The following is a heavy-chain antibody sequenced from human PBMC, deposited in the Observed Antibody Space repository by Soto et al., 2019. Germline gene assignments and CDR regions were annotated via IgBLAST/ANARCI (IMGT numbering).Heavy chain of an antibody. J-gene: IGHJ4*02. D-gene: IGHD6-13*01. CDR2: INYSGRT. CDR3: ARYAGSSWFDY. Sequence: SETLSLTCTVSVGSISTYYWSWIRQPPGKGLEWIGYINYSGRTDYNPSLKSRVTMSLDTSKNQFSLKLRSVTAADTALFYCARYAGSSWFDYWGQGTLVTVSS. CDR1: VGSISTYY. V-gene: IGHV4-59*01.